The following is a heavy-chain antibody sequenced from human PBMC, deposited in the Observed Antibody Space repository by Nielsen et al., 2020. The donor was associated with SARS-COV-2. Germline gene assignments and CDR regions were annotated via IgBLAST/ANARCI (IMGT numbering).Heavy chain of an antibody. Sequence: ASVKVSCKASGYTFTSYGISWVRQAPGQGLEWMGWISAYNGNTSYAQKFQGRVTMTRNTSISTAYMELSSLRSEDTAVYYCARGGYSYGPGWFDPWGQGTLVTVSS. CDR1: GYTFTSYG. V-gene: IGHV1-18*01. CDR2: ISAYNGNT. D-gene: IGHD5-18*01. CDR3: ARGGYSYGPGWFDP. J-gene: IGHJ5*02.